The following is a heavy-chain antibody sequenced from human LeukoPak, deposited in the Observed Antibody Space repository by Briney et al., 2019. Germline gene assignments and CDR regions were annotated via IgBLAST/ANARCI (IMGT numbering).Heavy chain of an antibody. J-gene: IGHJ4*02. Sequence: ASVKVSCKSSGYTFTTYGITWVRQAPGQGLEWMGLISTDNGDTNYAQKLQGRVTMTTDTSTSTAYMELRSLRSDDTAVYYCAREHSNTRYEDYFDYSGQGTLVTVSS. CDR3: AREHSNTRYEDYFDY. CDR1: GYTFTTYG. D-gene: IGHD2-21*01. CDR2: ISTDNGDT. V-gene: IGHV1-18*01.